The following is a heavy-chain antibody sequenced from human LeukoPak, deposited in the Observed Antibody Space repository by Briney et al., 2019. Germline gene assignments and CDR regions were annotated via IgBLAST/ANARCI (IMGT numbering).Heavy chain of an antibody. V-gene: IGHV4-34*01. CDR3: ARLPSLVGGSYLFYYYGMDV. CDR1: VGFYIVCY. D-gene: IGHD3-10*01. Sequence: SETLTLTCAVYVGFYIVCYWRGLRQPREKGVEWLRQYNYSGGTNYNPSLKSRVTISVDKSKNQSSLQLRPANAPDTALYYCARLPSLVGGSYLFYYYGMDVWGRGTTVTVSS. CDR2: YNYSGGT. J-gene: IGHJ6*02.